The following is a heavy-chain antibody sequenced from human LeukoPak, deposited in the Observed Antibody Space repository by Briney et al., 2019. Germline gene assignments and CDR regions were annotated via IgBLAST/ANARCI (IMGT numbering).Heavy chain of an antibody. CDR2: INHSGST. CDR1: GGSIDSSGSY. CDR3: ARAKRYCSSTSCSMGYAFDI. D-gene: IGHD2-2*01. Sequence: PSETQSLTCTVSGGSIDSSGSYWGWIRQPPGKGLEWIGEINHSGSTNYNPSLKSRVTISVDTSKNQFSLKLSSVTAADTAVYYCARAKRYCSSTSCSMGYAFDIWGQGTMVTVSS. V-gene: IGHV4-39*07. J-gene: IGHJ3*02.